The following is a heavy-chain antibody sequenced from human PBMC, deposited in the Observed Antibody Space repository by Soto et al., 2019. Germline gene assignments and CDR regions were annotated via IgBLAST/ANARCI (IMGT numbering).Heavy chain of an antibody. J-gene: IGHJ6*02. Sequence: SETLSLTCAVSGASVSGQYWSWVRQPPGKGLEWVGEIIPTGSTTYNPSLKSRLSFSLDTSNNHFSLNLSSVSVADTAVYYCGGGGNNMALNYYHYGIGGWGQGTTVTVSS. CDR3: GGGGNNMALNYYHYGIGG. V-gene: IGHV4-34*12. CDR2: IIPTGST. CDR1: GASVSGQY. D-gene: IGHD3-10*01.